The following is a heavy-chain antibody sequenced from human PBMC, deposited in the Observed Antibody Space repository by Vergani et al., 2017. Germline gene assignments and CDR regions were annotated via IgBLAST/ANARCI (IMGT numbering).Heavy chain of an antibody. J-gene: IGHJ4*02. CDR2: INHSGST. V-gene: IGHV4-34*01. D-gene: IGHD2-15*01. CDR3: ARKQATRCDY. CDR1: GGSFSGYY. Sequence: QVQLQQWGAGLLKPSETLSLTCAVYGGSFSGYYWSWIRQPPGKGLEWIGEINHSGSTNYNPSLKSRVTISVDTSKNQFSLKLSSVTAADTAVYYCARKQATRCDYWGQGRLVTVSS.